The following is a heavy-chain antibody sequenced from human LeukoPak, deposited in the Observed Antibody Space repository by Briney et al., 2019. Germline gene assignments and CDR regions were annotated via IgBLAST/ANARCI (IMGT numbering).Heavy chain of an antibody. CDR2: IKQDGSEK. J-gene: IGHJ4*02. CDR3: AREGLPPIHGAVTIYYFDY. CDR1: GFTFSSYW. V-gene: IGHV3-7*01. D-gene: IGHD4-17*01. Sequence: PGGSLRLSCAASGFTFSSYWMSWVRQAPGKGLEWVANIKQDGSEKYYVDSVKGRSTISRDNAKNSLYLQMNSLRAEDTAVYYCAREGLPPIHGAVTIYYFDYWGQGTLVTVSS.